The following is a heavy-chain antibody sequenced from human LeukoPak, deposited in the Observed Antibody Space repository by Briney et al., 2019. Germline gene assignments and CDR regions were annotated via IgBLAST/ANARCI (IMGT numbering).Heavy chain of an antibody. CDR2: IVVGNGNT. J-gene: IGHJ4*02. CDR1: GFTFTKSS. V-gene: IGHV1-58*02. D-gene: IGHD1-26*01. CDR3: ARYSGSLLRHY. Sequence: SVKVSCKASGFTFTKSSIQWVRQARGQRLEWIGWIVVGNGNTNYAQRFQERVTITRDMSTSTAYMELSSLRSEDTAVYYCARYSGSLLRHYWGQGTLVTVSS.